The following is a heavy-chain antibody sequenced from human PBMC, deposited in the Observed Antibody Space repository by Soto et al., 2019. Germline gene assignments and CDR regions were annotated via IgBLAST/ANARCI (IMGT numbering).Heavy chain of an antibody. CDR2: IWYDGSNK. V-gene: IGHV3-33*01. CDR3: AREVGSEDYDSSGLFDY. Sequence: QVQLVESGGGVVQPGRSLRLSYAASGFTFSSYGMHWVRQAPGKGLEWVAVIWYDGSNKYYADSVKGRFTISRDNSKNTLYLQMNSLRAEDTAVYYCAREVGSEDYDSSGLFDYWGQGTLVTVSS. D-gene: IGHD3-22*01. J-gene: IGHJ4*02. CDR1: GFTFSSYG.